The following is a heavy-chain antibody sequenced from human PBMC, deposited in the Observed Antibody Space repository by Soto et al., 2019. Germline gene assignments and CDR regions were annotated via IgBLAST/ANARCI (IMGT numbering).Heavy chain of an antibody. CDR3: AKDAVYNDGLWLMDH. D-gene: IGHD2-21*01. CDR2: IYGRGRGI. Sequence: GESLRPSXTASGLPHSSIAMMWVRQAPGKGLECGSGIYGRGRGIEYADSVKGRFTISRDNSKNTVYLQMTDLRADDTAVYYCAKDAVYNDGLWLMDHWGQGTQVTVSS. J-gene: IGHJ4*02. V-gene: IGHV3-23*05. CDR1: GLPHSSIA.